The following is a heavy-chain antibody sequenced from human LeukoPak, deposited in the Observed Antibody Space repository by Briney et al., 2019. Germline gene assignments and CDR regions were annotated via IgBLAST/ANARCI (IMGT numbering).Heavy chain of an antibody. V-gene: IGHV1-46*01. CDR2: ISPSGGST. CDR3: ARGKRITIFGVVMPKRNWFDP. Sequence: ASVKVSCKAFGYTFTSNYMHWVRQAPGQGPEWMGVISPSGGSTTYAQKFQGRVTITRNTSISTAYMELSSLRSEDTAVYYCARGKRITIFGVVMPKRNWFDPWGQGTLVTVSS. D-gene: IGHD3-3*01. J-gene: IGHJ5*02. CDR1: GYTFTSNY.